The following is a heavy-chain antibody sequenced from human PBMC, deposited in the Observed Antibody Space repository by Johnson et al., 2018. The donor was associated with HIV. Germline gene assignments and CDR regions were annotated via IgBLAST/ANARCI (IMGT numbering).Heavy chain of an antibody. CDR1: GFTFDDYG. J-gene: IGHJ3*02. CDR3: AKDGAVDAFDI. V-gene: IGHV3-20*04. D-gene: IGHD1-26*01. CDR2: INWNGGST. Sequence: VQVLESGGGVVQPGRSLRVSCAASGFTFDDYGMSWVRQVPGKGLEWVSGINWNGGSTGYADSVKRRFTISRDNSKNSLYLQMNSLRTEDTALYYCAKDGAVDAFDIWGQGTMVTVSS.